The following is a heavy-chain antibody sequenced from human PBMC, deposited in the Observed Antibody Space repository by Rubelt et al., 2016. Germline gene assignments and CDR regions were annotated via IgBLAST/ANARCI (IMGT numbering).Heavy chain of an antibody. D-gene: IGHD1-26*01. CDR3: STALQWEKPGSDH. J-gene: IGHJ4*02. CDR2: ISGTGGST. CDR1: GFTFSSYW. Sequence: EVQLVESGGGLVQPGGSLRLSCAASGFTFSSYWMHWVRQAPGKGLVWVSSISGTGGSTYYADSVKGRFTISRDNSKNTLYLQTNSPITEDTAVYDCSTALQWEKPGSDHWGQGTLVTVSS. V-gene: IGHV3-74*01.